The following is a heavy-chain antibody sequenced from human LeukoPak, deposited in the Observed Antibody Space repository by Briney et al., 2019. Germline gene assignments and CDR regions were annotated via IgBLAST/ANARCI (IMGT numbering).Heavy chain of an antibody. CDR1: GGSFGGYY. CDR2: INHSGST. J-gene: IGHJ4*02. CDR3: ARDTNFWSGYSYFDY. D-gene: IGHD3-3*01. Sequence: PSETLSLTCAVYGGSFGGYYWSWIRQPPGKGLEWIGEINHSGSTNYNPSLKSRVTISVDTSKNQFSLKLSSVTAADTAVYYCARDTNFWSGYSYFDYWGQGTLVTVSS. V-gene: IGHV4-34*01.